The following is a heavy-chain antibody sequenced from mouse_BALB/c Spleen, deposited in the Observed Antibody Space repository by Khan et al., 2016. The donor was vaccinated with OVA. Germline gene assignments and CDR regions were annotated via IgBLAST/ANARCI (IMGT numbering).Heavy chain of an antibody. V-gene: IGHV3-2*02. CDR2: KSYSGST. Sequence: EVQLVESGPGLVKPSQSLSLTCTVTGYSITSGYGWNWIRHFPGNKLEWMGYKSYSGSTNYNPSLKSRISITRDTSKNQLFLQLNSVTTEDTATYYCARTARIKYWGQGTTLTVSS. J-gene: IGHJ2*01. CDR3: ARTARIKY. D-gene: IGHD1-2*01. CDR1: GYSITSGYG.